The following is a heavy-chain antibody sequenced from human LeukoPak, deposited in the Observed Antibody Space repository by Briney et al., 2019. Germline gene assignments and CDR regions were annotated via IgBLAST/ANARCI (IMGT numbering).Heavy chain of an antibody. CDR3: ARPSRAAGTNYFDY. CDR1: GGTFSSYA. Sequence: ASVKVSCKASGGTFSSYAISWVRQAPGQGLEWMGGIIPIFGTANYAQKFQGRVTITTDESTSTAYMELSSLRSEDTAVYYCARPSRAAGTNYFDYWGQGTLVTVSS. CDR2: IIPIFGTA. J-gene: IGHJ4*02. D-gene: IGHD6-13*01. V-gene: IGHV1-69*05.